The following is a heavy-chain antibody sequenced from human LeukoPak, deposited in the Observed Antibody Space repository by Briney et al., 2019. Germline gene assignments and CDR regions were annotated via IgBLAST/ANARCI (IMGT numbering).Heavy chain of an antibody. D-gene: IGHD6-13*01. Sequence: PGGSLRLSCAASGFTFSRIAMSWVRQAPGKGLEWVSGISGSGGRDSTYYAGSVKGRFTISRDKSKNTVYLEMNSLRAEDTAVYYCAKGYSGYTSSWFDYWGQGTLVTVSS. V-gene: IGHV3-23*01. CDR1: GFTFSRIA. CDR2: ISGSGGRDST. J-gene: IGHJ4*02. CDR3: AKGYSGYTSSWFDY.